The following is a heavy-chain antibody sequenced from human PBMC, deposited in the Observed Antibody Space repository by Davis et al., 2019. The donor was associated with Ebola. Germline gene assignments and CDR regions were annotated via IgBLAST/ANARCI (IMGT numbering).Heavy chain of an antibody. V-gene: IGHV1-69*04. J-gene: IGHJ4*02. Sequence: SVKVSCKASGYTFTGYYMHWVRQAPGQGLEWMGRIIPLLGIANYAQKFQGRVTITADKSTSTAYMELSSLRSEDTAMYYCARDVGSGSSIYYFDYWGQGTLVTVSS. CDR2: IIPLLGIA. CDR1: GYTFTGYY. CDR3: ARDVGSGSSIYYFDY. D-gene: IGHD3-10*01.